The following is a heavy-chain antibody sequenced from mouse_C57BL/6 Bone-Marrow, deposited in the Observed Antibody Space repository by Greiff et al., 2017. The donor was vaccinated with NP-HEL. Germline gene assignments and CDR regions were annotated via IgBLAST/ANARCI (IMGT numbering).Heavy chain of an antibody. D-gene: IGHD1-1*01. J-gene: IGHJ1*03. V-gene: IGHV7-3*01. CDR1: GFTFTDYY. Sequence: EVQGVESGGGLVQPGGSLSLSCAASGFTFTDYYMSWVRQPPGKALEWLGFIRNKANGNTTEYSASVKGRFTISRDNYQSILYLQMNALRAEDRATYCCARYTYYYGSSGYFDVWGTGTTVTVSS. CDR3: ARYTYYYGSSGYFDV. CDR2: IRNKANGNTT.